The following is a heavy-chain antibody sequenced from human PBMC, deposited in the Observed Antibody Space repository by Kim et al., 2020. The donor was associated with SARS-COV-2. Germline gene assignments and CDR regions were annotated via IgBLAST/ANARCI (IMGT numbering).Heavy chain of an antibody. Sequence: SETLSLTCAVYGGSFSGYYWSWIRQPPGKGLEWIGEINHSGSTNYNPSLKSRVTISVDTSKNQFSLKLSSVTAADTAVYYCSRSARESLQWLVHPYSFD. CDR3: SRSARESLQWLVHPYSFD. D-gene: IGHD6-19*01. CDR2: INHSGST. CDR1: GGSFSGYY. J-gene: IGHJ4*01. V-gene: IGHV4-34*01.